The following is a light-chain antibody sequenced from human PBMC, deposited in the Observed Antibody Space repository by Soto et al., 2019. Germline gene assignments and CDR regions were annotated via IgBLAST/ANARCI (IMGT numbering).Light chain of an antibody. CDR1: SSNIA. J-gene: IGLJ1*01. Sequence: QSVLTQPPSASATPGQRVTISCSGASSNIAWYQHLPGTSPKPLIYNNNQRPSGVPDRFSGSKSGTSASLAISGLRSEDEADYYCAAWDESLSGPYVFGTGTKVTVL. V-gene: IGLV1-47*01. CDR3: AAWDESLSGPYV. CDR2: NNN.